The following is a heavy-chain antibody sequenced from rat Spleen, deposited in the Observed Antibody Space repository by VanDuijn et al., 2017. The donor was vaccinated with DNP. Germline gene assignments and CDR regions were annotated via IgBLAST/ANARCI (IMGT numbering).Heavy chain of an antibody. CDR2: INTESGGS. CDR1: GYTFTSYY. CDR3: ARPNSGSGYWYFDF. D-gene: IGHD4-3*01. Sequence: QVQLQQSGAELAKPGSSVRISCKASGYTFTSYYISWIKQTTGQGLESFGYINTESGGSNFNEKFKGKATLTVDKSSSTAFMQLSSLTPDDSAVYYCARPNSGSGYWYFDFWGPGTMVTVSS. V-gene: IGHV1-43*01. J-gene: IGHJ1*01.